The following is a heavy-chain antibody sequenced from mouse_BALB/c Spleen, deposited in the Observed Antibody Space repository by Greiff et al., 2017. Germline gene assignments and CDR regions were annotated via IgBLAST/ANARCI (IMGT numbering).Heavy chain of an antibody. J-gene: IGHJ3*01. CDR1: GFTFSSYT. CDR2: ISNGGGST. CDR3: ARHEAARATYWFAY. V-gene: IGHV5-12-2*01. D-gene: IGHD3-1*01. Sequence: EVHLVESGGGLVQPGGSLKLSCAASGFTFSSYTMSWVRQTPEKRLEWVAYISNGGGSTYYPDTVKGRFTISRDNAKNTLYLQMSSLKSEDTAMYYCARHEAARATYWFAYWGQGTLVTVSA.